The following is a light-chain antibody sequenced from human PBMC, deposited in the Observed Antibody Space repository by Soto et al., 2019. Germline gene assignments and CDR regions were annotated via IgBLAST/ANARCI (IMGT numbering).Light chain of an antibody. Sequence: QSALTQPASVSGSPGQSITISCTGTSSDVGSYNLVSWYQQHPGKAPKLMIYEGSKRPSGVSNRFSGSKSGNTASLTISGLQSAVEADYICSSYAGSSTYVFGTGTKLTVL. CDR1: SSDVGSYNL. CDR3: SSYAGSSTYV. CDR2: EGS. J-gene: IGLJ1*01. V-gene: IGLV2-23*01.